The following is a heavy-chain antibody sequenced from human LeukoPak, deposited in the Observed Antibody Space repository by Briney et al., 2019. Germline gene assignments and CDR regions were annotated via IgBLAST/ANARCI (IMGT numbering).Heavy chain of an antibody. CDR2: INTNTGNP. CDR1: GYTFTSYY. Sequence: ASVTVSCTASGYTFTSYYMHWLRQAPGQGLEWMGWINTNTGNPTYAQGFTGRFVFSLDTSVSTAYLQISSLKAEDTAVYYCARSAYYVWGSYRYPPDYWGQGTLVTVSS. D-gene: IGHD3-16*02. V-gene: IGHV7-4-1*02. CDR3: ARSAYYVWGSYRYPPDY. J-gene: IGHJ4*02.